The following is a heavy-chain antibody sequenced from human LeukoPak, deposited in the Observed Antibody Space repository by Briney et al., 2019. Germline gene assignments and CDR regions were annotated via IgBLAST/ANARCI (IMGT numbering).Heavy chain of an antibody. J-gene: IGHJ6*03. CDR3: ARGTIAADDFYYMDV. V-gene: IGHV4-39*01. D-gene: IGHD6-13*01. CDR2: ISYSGSP. Sequence: SETLSLTCTVSRGSFSSSSYYWGWIRQPPGKGLEWIGTISYSGSPYYNPSLTSRVTISADTSKNQFSLRLSSVTAADTAVYYCARGTIAADDFYYMDVWGKGTTVTISS. CDR1: RGSFSSSSYY.